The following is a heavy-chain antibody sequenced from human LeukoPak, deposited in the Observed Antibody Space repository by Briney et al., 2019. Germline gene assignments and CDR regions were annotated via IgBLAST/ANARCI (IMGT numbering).Heavy chain of an antibody. D-gene: IGHD1-1*01. CDR3: ARRSGYNYYFDY. V-gene: IGHV5-51*01. CDR1: GSSFTNYW. Sequence: NLGESLKISCKGSGSSFTNYWIGWVRQLPGKGLEWMGIIYPGDSDTRYSPSFQGQVTISADKSISTAYLQCSSLKAADTAMYYCARRSGYNYYFDYWGQGTQVTVSS. CDR2: IYPGDSDT. J-gene: IGHJ4*02.